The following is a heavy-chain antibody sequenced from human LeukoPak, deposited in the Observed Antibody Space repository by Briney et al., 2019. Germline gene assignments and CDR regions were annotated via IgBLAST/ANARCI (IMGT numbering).Heavy chain of an antibody. J-gene: IGHJ4*02. D-gene: IGHD2-2*02. V-gene: IGHV1-8*03. CDR1: GYTFTSYD. CDR3: ARGDCSSTSCYTFDY. Sequence: ASVKVSCKASGYTFTSYDINWVRQATGQGLEWMGWMNPNSGNTGYAQKFQGRVTITRNTTISTAYMELSSLRSEDTAVYYCARGDCSSTSCYTFDYWGQGTLVTVSS. CDR2: MNPNSGNT.